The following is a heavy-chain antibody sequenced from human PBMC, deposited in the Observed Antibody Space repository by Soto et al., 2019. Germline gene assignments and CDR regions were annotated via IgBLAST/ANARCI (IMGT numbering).Heavy chain of an antibody. D-gene: IGHD3-16*01. Sequence: QVQLQESGPGLVKPSETLSLTCTVSGGSISSYYWSWIRQPPGKGLEWIGYIYYSGSTNYNPSLKSRVTISVDTSKNQFSLKLSSVTAADTAVYYCARRYAWNFDYWGQGTLVTVSS. CDR3: ARRYAWNFDY. CDR2: IYYSGST. V-gene: IGHV4-59*08. CDR1: GGSISSYY. J-gene: IGHJ4*02.